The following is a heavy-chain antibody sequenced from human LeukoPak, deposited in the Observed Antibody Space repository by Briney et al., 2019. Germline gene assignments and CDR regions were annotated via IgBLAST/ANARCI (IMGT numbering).Heavy chain of an antibody. CDR3: ARGYCSSTSCYFDY. CDR2: ISSISSYI. Sequence: GGSLRLSCAASGFTFSSYSMNWVRQAPGKGLEWVSSISSISSYIYYADSVKGRFTISRDNAKNSPSLQMNSLRAEDTAVYYCARGYCSSTSCYFDYWGQGTLVTVSS. J-gene: IGHJ4*02. V-gene: IGHV3-21*01. D-gene: IGHD2-2*01. CDR1: GFTFSSYS.